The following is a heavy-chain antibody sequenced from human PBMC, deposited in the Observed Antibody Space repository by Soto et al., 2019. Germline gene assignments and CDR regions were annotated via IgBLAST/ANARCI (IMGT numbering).Heavy chain of an antibody. Sequence: PGGSLRLSCAASGFTFSSYAMHWVRQAPGKGLEWVAVISYDGSNKYYADSVKGRFTISRDNSKNTLYVEMNSLRAEDTAVYYCAAATTWNFHFHYWGQGTQVTVSS. V-gene: IGHV3-30-3*01. D-gene: IGHD1-7*01. CDR3: AAATTWNFHFHY. CDR1: GFTFSSYA. J-gene: IGHJ4*02. CDR2: ISYDGSNK.